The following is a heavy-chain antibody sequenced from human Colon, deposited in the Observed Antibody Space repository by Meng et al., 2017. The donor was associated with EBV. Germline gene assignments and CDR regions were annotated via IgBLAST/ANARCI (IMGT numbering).Heavy chain of an antibody. CDR2: IHWDDDK. V-gene: IGHV2-5*02. Sequence: SPLKASGPVLVTHNQTITLTCTFADISLTTTGAGVAWVRQPPGKAPELLALIHWDDDKRYSPSLKTSLNITKDTSKNQVVLSMTYLDPADTGIFYCARHSLTILTDWGQGALVTVSS. J-gene: IGHJ4*02. D-gene: IGHD2-8*02. CDR1: DISLTTTGAG. CDR3: ARHSLTILTD.